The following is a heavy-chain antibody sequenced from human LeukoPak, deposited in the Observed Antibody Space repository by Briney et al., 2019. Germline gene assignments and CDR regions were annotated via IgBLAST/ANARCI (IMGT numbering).Heavy chain of an antibody. CDR2: ISGSGGST. CDR1: GFTFSSYA. CDR3: AKDPYDSSGYYGTHCFDY. D-gene: IGHD3-22*01. V-gene: IGHV3-23*01. J-gene: IGHJ4*02. Sequence: GSLRLSCAASGFTFSSYAMSWVRQAPGKGLEWVSAISGSGGSTYYADSVKGRFTISRDNSKNTLYLQMNSLRAEDTAVYYCAKDPYDSSGYYGTHCFDYWGQGTLVTVSS.